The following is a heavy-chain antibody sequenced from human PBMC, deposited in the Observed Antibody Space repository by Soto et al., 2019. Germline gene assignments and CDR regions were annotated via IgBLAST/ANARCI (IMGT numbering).Heavy chain of an antibody. CDR1: GYTFTSFT. CDR3: GRYEGTVSPRPSCYDY. Sequence: QVQLVQSGPEVKKPGASVKVSCKASGYTFTSFTIVWVRQAPGQGLEWMGWIAPYNGNTDYVQRLPGRLNLTTDTSTSTAYMELRSLRSDDTAISYCGRYEGTVSPRPSCYDYWGQRTLVTVSS. J-gene: IGHJ4*02. D-gene: IGHD1-7*01. V-gene: IGHV1-18*01. CDR2: IAPYNGNT.